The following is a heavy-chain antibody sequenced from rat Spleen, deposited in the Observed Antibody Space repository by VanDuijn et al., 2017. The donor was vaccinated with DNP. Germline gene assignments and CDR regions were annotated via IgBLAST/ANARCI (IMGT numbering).Heavy chain of an antibody. Sequence: EVQLVESGGGLVQPGRSLKLFCAASGFTFSDYYMAWFRQAPAKGLEWVAYIGSPAYAPYYTDSVKGRFAISRDNAKSTLYLQMNSLRSEDMATYYCVRWNSGHFDYWGQGVMVTVSS. CDR1: GFTFSDYY. CDR2: IGSPAYAP. D-gene: IGHD4-3*01. CDR3: VRWNSGHFDY. J-gene: IGHJ2*01. V-gene: IGHV5-22*01.